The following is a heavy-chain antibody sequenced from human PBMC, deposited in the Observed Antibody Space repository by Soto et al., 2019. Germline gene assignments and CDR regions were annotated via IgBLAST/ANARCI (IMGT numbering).Heavy chain of an antibody. CDR3: ARLGSGSYYDY. Sequence: EVQLLESGGGLVQPGGSLRLSCAASGFTFSSYAMRWVRQAPVKGLEWVSAISGSGGSTYYADSVKGRFTISRDNSKNTLYLQMNSLRAEDTAVDYCARLGSGSYYDYWGQGTLVTVSS. D-gene: IGHD1-26*01. J-gene: IGHJ4*02. CDR1: GFTFSSYA. V-gene: IGHV3-23*01. CDR2: ISGSGGST.